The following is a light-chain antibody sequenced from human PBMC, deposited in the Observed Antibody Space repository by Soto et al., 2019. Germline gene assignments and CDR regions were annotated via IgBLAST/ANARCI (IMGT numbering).Light chain of an antibody. CDR2: EVV. CDR1: KNDIGVYDF. CDR3: KSYAGSNTYV. V-gene: IGLV2-8*01. Sequence: QSVLTQPSSASGSPGQSVTISCTGTKNDIGVYDFVSWYQHHPGKAPRLIIYEVVQRPSGVPDRFSGSKSGNTASLTVSGLHAADEGDYFCKSYAGSNTYVFGSGTKLTVL. J-gene: IGLJ1*01.